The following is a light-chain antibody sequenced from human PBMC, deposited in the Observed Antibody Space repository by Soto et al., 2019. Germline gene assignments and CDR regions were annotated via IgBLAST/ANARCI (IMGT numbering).Light chain of an antibody. CDR2: DVS. V-gene: IGLV2-11*01. J-gene: IGLJ2*01. CDR3: CSYAGSSTL. Sequence: QSVLAQPRSVSGSPGQSFTISCTGTSSDVGSYNYVSWYQQHPGKAPKLMLFDVSKRPSGVPDRFSGSKSGNTASLAISGLQAEDEADYYCCSYAGSSTLFGGGTKVTVL. CDR1: SSDVGSYNY.